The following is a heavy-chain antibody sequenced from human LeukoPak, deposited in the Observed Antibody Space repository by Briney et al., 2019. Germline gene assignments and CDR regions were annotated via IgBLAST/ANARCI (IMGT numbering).Heavy chain of an antibody. J-gene: IGHJ4*02. V-gene: IGHV3-15*01. CDR2: IKSRGDGGTT. CDR1: GFTFSHAW. CDR3: TRSSYSNSWFFY. Sequence: PGGSLRLSCVASGFTFSHAWMSWVRQAPGKGLEWAGRIKSRGDGGTTDYAAPVKGRFTMSRDDSKKTLYLQMNSLKAEDTAVYYCTRSSYSNSWFFYWGQGSLVTVFS. D-gene: IGHD6-13*01.